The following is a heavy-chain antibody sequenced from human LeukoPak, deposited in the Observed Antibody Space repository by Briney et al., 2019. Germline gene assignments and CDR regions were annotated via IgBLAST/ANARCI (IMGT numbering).Heavy chain of an antibody. CDR2: ISAYNGNT. Sequence: ASVKVSCKASGYTFTSYGISWVRQAPGQGLEWMGWISAYNGNTNYAQKLQGRVTMTTDTSTSTAYMELRSLRSDDTAVYYCARDVLETFSTAADAFDIWGQGTMVTVSS. D-gene: IGHD6-25*01. J-gene: IGHJ3*02. CDR3: ARDVLETFSTAADAFDI. CDR1: GYTFTSYG. V-gene: IGHV1-18*01.